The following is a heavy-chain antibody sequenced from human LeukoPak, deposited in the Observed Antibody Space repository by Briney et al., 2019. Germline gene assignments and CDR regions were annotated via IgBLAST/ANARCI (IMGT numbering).Heavy chain of an antibody. J-gene: IGHJ4*02. CDR1: GYTFTSYG. D-gene: IGHD3-10*01. CDR3: ARGSIITMLY. Sequence: ASVKVSCKASGYTFTSYGISWVRQAPGQGLEWMGWISAYNGNTNYAQKLQGRVTMTRNTSISTAYMELSSLRSEDTAVYYCARGSIITMLYWGQGTLVTVSS. V-gene: IGHV1-18*01. CDR2: ISAYNGNT.